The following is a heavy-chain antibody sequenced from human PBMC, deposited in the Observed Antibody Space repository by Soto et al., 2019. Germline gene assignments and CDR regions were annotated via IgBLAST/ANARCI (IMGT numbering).Heavy chain of an antibody. CDR2: IYSGGST. D-gene: IGHD4-17*01. CDR3: ARDFVHGDHPEYFQH. CDR1: GFTVSSNY. V-gene: IGHV3-66*01. Sequence: EVQLVESGGGLVQPGGSLRLSCAASGFTVSSNYMSWVSQAPGKGLEWVSVIYSGGSTYYANSVKGRFTISRDNSKNTLYLQMNSLRAEDTAVYYCARDFVHGDHPEYFQHWGQGTLVTVSS. J-gene: IGHJ1*01.